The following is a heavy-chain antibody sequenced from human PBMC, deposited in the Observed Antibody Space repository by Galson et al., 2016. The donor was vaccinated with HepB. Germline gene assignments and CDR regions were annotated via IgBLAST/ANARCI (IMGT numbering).Heavy chain of an antibody. CDR2: INSDGSST. V-gene: IGHV3-74*01. J-gene: IGHJ4*02. D-gene: IGHD5-18*01. CDR1: GFTFSSYW. CDR3: ARGIGYSYG. Sequence: SLRLSCAASGFTFSSYWMHWVRQAPGKGLVWVSRINSDGSSTSYAESVKGRFTISRNNAKNTLYLQMNSLRAEYAAVYYCARGIGYSYGGGQGTLVTVSS.